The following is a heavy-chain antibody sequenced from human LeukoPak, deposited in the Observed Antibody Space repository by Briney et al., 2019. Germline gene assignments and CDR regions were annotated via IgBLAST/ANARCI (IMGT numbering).Heavy chain of an antibody. Sequence: ASVKVSCKASGYTFSSFDMNWVLQAPGQGLEWMGWINPNSDNTVYGQKFQGRLTLTRDTSTSTAYMELSSLTSDYTAVYFCARSVAGQGYWGQGTLVTVSS. D-gene: IGHD6-19*01. CDR1: GYTFSSFD. J-gene: IGHJ4*02. CDR3: ARSVAGQGY. CDR2: INPNSDNT. V-gene: IGHV1-8*01.